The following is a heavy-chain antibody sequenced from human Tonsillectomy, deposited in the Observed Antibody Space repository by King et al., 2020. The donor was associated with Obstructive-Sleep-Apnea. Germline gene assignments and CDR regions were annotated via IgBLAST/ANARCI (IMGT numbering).Heavy chain of an antibody. Sequence: VQLVESGGVVVQPGGSLRLSCAASGFTFDDYTMHWVRQAPGKGLEWVSLISWDGESTHYADFVKGRFTISRDNSKNSLYLQMNSLRTEDTALYYCAKGVVPAAMGGYFDYWGQGTLVTGSS. CDR3: AKGVVPAAMGGYFDY. CDR1: GFTFDDYT. D-gene: IGHD2-2*01. V-gene: IGHV3-43*01. CDR2: ISWDGEST. J-gene: IGHJ4*02.